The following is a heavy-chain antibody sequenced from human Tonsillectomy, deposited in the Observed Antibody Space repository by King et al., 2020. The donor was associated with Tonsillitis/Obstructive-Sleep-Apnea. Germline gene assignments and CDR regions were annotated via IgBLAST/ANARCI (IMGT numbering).Heavy chain of an antibody. CDR1: RVTFSNHA. CDR3: AKDLGTHGGGATLDC. J-gene: IGHJ4*02. CDR2: ISDDGGAA. Sequence: VQLVESGGGLVQPGGSLRLSCAASRVTFSNHAMSWVRQAPGKGLEWVSSISDDGGAAYYADSGRGRFTISRDNSKNTLYLQMNRLRAEDTAVYFCAKDLGTHGGGATLDCWGQGTLVTVSS. V-gene: IGHV3-23*04. D-gene: IGHD1-7*01.